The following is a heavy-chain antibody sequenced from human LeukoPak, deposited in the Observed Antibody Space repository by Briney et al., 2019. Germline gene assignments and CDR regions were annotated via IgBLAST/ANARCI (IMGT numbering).Heavy chain of an antibody. V-gene: IGHV3-7*01. CDR1: GFTFSNYW. CDR2: IKQDGSEK. J-gene: IGHJ6*03. D-gene: IGHD6-19*01. Sequence: GGSLRLSCAASGFTFSNYWMSWVRQAPGKGLEWVANIKQDGSEKYYVDSVKGRFTISRDNAKNSLYLQMNSLRAEDTAVYYCAREYSSGWYSYYYYYMDVWGKGTTVTVSS. CDR3: AREYSSGWYSYYYYYMDV.